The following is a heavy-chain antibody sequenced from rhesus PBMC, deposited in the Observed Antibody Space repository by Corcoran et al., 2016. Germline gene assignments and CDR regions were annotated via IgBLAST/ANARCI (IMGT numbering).Heavy chain of an antibody. Sequence: EVQLEESGGGLAKRGGSLRLYGAAPGFTFSDYYMDRVRPAPGTGSPWGSLISDGGGSTWYADSVKSRFTISRENANNTLYLLMNSLRAEDTAVYYCARDRGYSYSYYFDYWGQGVLVTVSS. J-gene: IGHJ4*01. CDR2: ISDGGGST. D-gene: IGHD5-12*01. CDR3: ARDRGYSYSYYFDY. V-gene: IGHV3-178*01. CDR1: GFTFSDYY.